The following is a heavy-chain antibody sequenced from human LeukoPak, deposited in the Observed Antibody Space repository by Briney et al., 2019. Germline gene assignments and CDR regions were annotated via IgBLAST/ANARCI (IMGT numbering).Heavy chain of an antibody. CDR1: GYTFTGYY. J-gene: IGHJ5*02. D-gene: IGHD3-3*01. CDR2: INPNSGGT. V-gene: IGHV1-2*02. CDR3: ARAYDFWSGYFGLDP. Sequence: ASVKVSCKASGYTFTGYYMHWVRQAPGQVLEWMGWINPNSGGTNYAQKFQGRVTMTRDTSISTAYMELSRLRSDDTAVYYCARAYDFWSGYFGLDPWGQGTLVTVSS.